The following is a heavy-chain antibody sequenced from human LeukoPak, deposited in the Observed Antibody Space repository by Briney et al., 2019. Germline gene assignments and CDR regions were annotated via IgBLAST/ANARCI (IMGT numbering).Heavy chain of an antibody. D-gene: IGHD3-3*01. J-gene: IGHJ5*02. CDR2: INPNSGGT. Sequence: ASVKVSCKASGGTFSSYAISWVRQAPGQGLEWMGWINPNSGGTNYAQKFQGRVTMTRDTSISTAYMELSRLRSDDTAVYYCARAVQTGYYDFWSGNNNWFDPWGQGTLVTVSS. V-gene: IGHV1-2*02. CDR1: GGTFSSYA. CDR3: ARAVQTGYYDFWSGNNNWFDP.